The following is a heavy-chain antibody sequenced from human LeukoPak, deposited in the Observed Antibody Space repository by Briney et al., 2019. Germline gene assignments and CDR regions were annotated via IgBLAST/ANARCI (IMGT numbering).Heavy chain of an antibody. CDR1: GFTFSTYA. D-gene: IGHD3-10*01. V-gene: IGHV3-23*01. CDR2: VSGSGTGT. J-gene: IGHJ4*02. CDR3: AKETFYTSGTSFLTLDY. Sequence: GGSLRLSCAPSGFTFSTYAISWVRQAPGKGLQWVSAVSGSGTGTYYADSVKGPFNLSRANSKHTVYMQINSLRADHTSVSFCAKETFYTSGTSFLTLDYWGQGTLVTVSS.